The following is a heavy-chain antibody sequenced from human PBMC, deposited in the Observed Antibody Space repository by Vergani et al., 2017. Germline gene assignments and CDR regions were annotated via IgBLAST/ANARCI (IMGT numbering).Heavy chain of an antibody. CDR2: ISWNGGII. CDR1: GFTFNEFA. D-gene: IGHD4-11*01. J-gene: IGHJ4*02. Sequence: EVQLVESGGGLLQPGRSLRLSCAASGFTFNEFAMHWVRQAQGKGLEWVAGISWNGGIILYADSVKGRFNVSRDNGKKSLDLQMNDLRLEATAFYYCAKAGFDSPYSMSPFFEYWGQGLLVTVSS. V-gene: IGHV3-9*01. CDR3: AKAGFDSPYSMSPFFEY.